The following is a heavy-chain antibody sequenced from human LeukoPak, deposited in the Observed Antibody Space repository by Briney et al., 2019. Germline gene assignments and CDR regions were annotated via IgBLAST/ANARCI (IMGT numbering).Heavy chain of an antibody. V-gene: IGHV4-34*01. Sequence: SKTLSLTCAVYGGSFSGYYWSWIRQPPGKGLEWIGEINHSGSTNYNPSLKSRVTISVDTSKNQFSLKLSSVTAADTAVYYCARVYGSGSYYYYYYGMDVWGKGTTVTVSS. CDR1: GGSFSGYY. D-gene: IGHD3-10*01. CDR2: INHSGST. CDR3: ARVYGSGSYYYYYYGMDV. J-gene: IGHJ6*04.